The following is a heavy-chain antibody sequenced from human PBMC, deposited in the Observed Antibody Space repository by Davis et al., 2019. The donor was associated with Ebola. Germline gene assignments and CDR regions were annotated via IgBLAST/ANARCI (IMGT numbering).Heavy chain of an antibody. V-gene: IGHV3-73*01. Sequence: GGSLRLSCAASGFTFSDSAMHWVRQASGKGLEWVGRIRSKANSYATAYAASVKGRFTISRDDSKNTAYLQMNSLKTEDTAVYYCTTDLRNDFDYWGQGTLVTVSS. D-gene: IGHD1-14*01. CDR2: IRSKANSYAT. CDR3: TTDLRNDFDY. J-gene: IGHJ4*02. CDR1: GFTFSDSA.